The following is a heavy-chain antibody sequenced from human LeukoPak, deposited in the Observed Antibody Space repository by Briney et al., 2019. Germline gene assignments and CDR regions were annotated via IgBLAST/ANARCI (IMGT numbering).Heavy chain of an antibody. D-gene: IGHD1-26*01. CDR3: AKIGVSGSYWDFDS. V-gene: IGHV1-2*02. CDR2: IDPRNGGT. CDR1: GYTFTGYF. Sequence: GASVKVSCKPSGYTFTGYFTHWVRQAPGQGLEWMGWIDPRNGGTKCAQKFEGRVTMTRDTSISTAYMELSSLRSDDTAMYYCAKIGVSGSYWDFDSWGQGTLVTVSS. J-gene: IGHJ4*02.